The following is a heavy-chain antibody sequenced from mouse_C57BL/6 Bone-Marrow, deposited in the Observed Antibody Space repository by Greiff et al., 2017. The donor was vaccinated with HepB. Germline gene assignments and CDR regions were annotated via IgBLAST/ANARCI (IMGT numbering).Heavy chain of an antibody. V-gene: IGHV1-80*01. D-gene: IGHD2-3*01. J-gene: IGHJ1*03. CDR2: IYPGDGDT. Sequence: VQLQQSGAELVKPGASVKISCKASGYAFSSYWMNWVKQRPGKGLEWIGQIYPGDGDTNYNGKFKGKATLTADKSSSTAYMQLSSLTSEDSAVYFCARGDGPDWYFDVWGTGTTVTVSS. CDR3: ARGDGPDWYFDV. CDR1: GYAFSSYW.